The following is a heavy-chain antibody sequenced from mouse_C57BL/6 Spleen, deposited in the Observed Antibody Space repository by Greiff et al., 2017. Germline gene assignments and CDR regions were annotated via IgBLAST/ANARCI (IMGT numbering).Heavy chain of an antibody. D-gene: IGHD2-4*01. CDR1: GYTFTSYW. J-gene: IGHJ3*01. CDR2: IHPNSGST. CDR3: ARSYDYVLWFAY. V-gene: IGHV1-64*01. Sequence: VQLQQPGAELVKPGASVKLSCKASGYTFTSYWMHWVKQRPGQGLEWIGMIHPNSGSTNYNEKFKSKATLTVDKSSSTAYMQLSSLTSEDSAVYYCARSYDYVLWFAYWGQGTLVTVSA.